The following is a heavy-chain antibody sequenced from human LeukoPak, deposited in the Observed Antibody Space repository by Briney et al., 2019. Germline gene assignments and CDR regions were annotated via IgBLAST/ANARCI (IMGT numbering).Heavy chain of an antibody. J-gene: IGHJ6*03. V-gene: IGHV4-34*01. CDR2: INHSGST. Sequence: PSETLSLTCAVYGGSFSGYYWSWIRQPPGKGLEWIGEINHSGSTNYSPSLKSRVTISVDTSKNQFSLKLSSVTAADTAVYYCARYIVVVVPAPYYYMDVWGKGTTVTVSS. CDR1: GGSFSGYY. CDR3: ARYIVVVVPAPYYYMDV. D-gene: IGHD2-15*01.